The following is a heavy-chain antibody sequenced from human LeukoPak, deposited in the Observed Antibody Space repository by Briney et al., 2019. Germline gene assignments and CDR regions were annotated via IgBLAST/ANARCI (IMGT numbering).Heavy chain of an antibody. CDR2: IYHSGST. J-gene: IGHJ6*03. D-gene: IGHD3-3*01. Sequence: SETLSLTCTVSGYSISSGYYWGWIRQPPGKGLEWIGSIYHSGSTYYNPSLKSRVTISVDTSKNQFSLKLSSVTAADTAVYYCARGYYDFWSGYYSYYYYYYMDVWGKGTTVTVSS. CDR1: GYSISSGYY. V-gene: IGHV4-38-2*02. CDR3: ARGYYDFWSGYYSYYYYYYMDV.